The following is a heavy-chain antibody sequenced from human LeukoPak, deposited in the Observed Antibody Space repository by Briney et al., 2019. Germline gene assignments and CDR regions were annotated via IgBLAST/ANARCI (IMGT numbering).Heavy chain of an antibody. CDR2: IKEDGSEK. CDR3: ASGRQLGY. CDR1: VFTFSNYW. V-gene: IGHV3-7*01. J-gene: IGHJ4*02. Sequence: PGGSLSLSCAASVFTFSNYWMSWVRQAPGKGLEWVANIKEDGSEKYYVDSVKGRFTISRDNARNSLYLQMNSLRAEDTAVYYCASGRQLGYWGQGTLVTVSS. D-gene: IGHD6-13*01.